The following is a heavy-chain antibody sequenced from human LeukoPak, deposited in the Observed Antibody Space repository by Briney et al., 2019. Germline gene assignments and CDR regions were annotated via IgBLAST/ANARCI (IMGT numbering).Heavy chain of an antibody. Sequence: GGSLRLSCAASGFTLSSYAMHWVRQAPGKGLEWVAVISYDGSNKYYADSVKGRFTISRDNSKNTLYLQMNSLRAEDTAVYYCARERAVAGFDYWGQGTLVTVSS. V-gene: IGHV3-30-3*01. J-gene: IGHJ4*02. D-gene: IGHD6-19*01. CDR3: ARERAVAGFDY. CDR1: GFTLSSYA. CDR2: ISYDGSNK.